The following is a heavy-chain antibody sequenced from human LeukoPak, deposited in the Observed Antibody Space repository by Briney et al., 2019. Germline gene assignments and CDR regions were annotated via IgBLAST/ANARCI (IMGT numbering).Heavy chain of an antibody. CDR3: AVTPGAFDI. CDR1: GGSFSGYY. J-gene: IGHJ3*02. D-gene: IGHD1-14*01. CDR2: INHSGST. V-gene: IGHV4-34*01. Sequence: SETQSLTCAVYGGSFSGYYWSWIRQPPGKGLEWIGEINHSGSTNYNPSLKSRVTISVDTSKNQFSLKLSSVTAADTAVYYCAVTPGAFDIWGQGTMVTVSS.